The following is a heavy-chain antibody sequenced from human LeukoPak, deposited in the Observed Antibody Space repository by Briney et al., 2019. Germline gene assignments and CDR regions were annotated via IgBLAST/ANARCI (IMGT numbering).Heavy chain of an antibody. CDR1: GYSFTNYW. D-gene: IGHD6-13*01. V-gene: IGHV5-51*01. J-gene: IGHJ3*02. CDR2: IYPGDSDT. CDR3: ARLDGGSWYSFGAFDI. Sequence: GESLKISCKGSGYSFTNYWIGWVRQMPGKGLEWMGIIYPGDSDTRYSPSFQGQVTISADKSISTAYLQWSSLKASDTAMYYCARLDGGSWYSFGAFDIWGQGTMVTVSS.